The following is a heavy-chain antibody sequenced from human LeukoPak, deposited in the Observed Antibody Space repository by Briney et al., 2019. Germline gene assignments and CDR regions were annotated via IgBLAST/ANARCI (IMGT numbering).Heavy chain of an antibody. D-gene: IGHD5-18*01. CDR1: GFTVSSNY. V-gene: IGHV3-66*01. J-gene: IGHJ4*02. CDR2: IYGSSRT. Sequence: GGSLRLSCAASGFTVSSNYMSWVRQAAGKGLECVSVIYGSSRTYYADSVKGRFTISRDNSKNTVYLQMDSLRAEDTAVYYCARDRADGYNYGDYFNNWGQGTLVTVSS. CDR3: ARDRADGYNYGDYFNN.